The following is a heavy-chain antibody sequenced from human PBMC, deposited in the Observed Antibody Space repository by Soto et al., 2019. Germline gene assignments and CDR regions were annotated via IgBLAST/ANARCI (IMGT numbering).Heavy chain of an antibody. CDR1: GGTFSSYA. D-gene: IGHD3-16*01. Sequence: QVQLVQSGAEVMKPGSSVKVSCKASGGTFSSYAISWVRQAPGQGLEWMGGIIPIFGTANYAQKFQGRVTITADESTSTAYMELSSLRSEDTAVYYCARELGGDQMATIPFDYWGQGTLVTVSS. CDR3: ARELGGDQMATIPFDY. J-gene: IGHJ4*02. V-gene: IGHV1-69*01. CDR2: IIPIFGTA.